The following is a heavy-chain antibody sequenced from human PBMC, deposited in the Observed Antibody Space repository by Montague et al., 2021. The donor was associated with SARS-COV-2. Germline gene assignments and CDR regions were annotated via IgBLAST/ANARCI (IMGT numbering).Heavy chain of an antibody. CDR3: TRACSSVSCNDY. J-gene: IGHJ4*02. CDR1: GVSIGSYY. D-gene: IGHD6-19*01. V-gene: IGHV4-59*01. CDR2: IHGSGAT. Sequence: SETLSLTCTVSGVSIGSYYWSWIRQPPGKGLEWIGYIHGSGATSYNPSLKSRVTITVDTSKTHFSLRLSSVTAADTAVYYCTRACSSVSCNDYWGQGTLVTVSS.